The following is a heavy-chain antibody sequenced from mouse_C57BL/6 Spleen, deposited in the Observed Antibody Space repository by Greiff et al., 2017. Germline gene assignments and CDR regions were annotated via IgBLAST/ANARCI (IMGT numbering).Heavy chain of an antibody. J-gene: IGHJ2*01. Sequence: QVQLQQPGAELVMPGASVKLSCKASGYTFTSYWINWVKQRPGQALEWIGEIDPSDSYINYNQKFKGKSKLTVDKSSSTAYMQLSSLTSEDSAVYYGARGTDYDVDYWGQGTTLTVAS. CDR1: GYTFTSYW. V-gene: IGHV1-69*01. D-gene: IGHD2-4*01. CDR2: IDPSDSYI. CDR3: ARGTDYDVDY.